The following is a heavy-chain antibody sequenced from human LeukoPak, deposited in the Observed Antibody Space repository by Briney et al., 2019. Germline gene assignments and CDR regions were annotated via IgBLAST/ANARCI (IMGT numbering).Heavy chain of an antibody. J-gene: IGHJ4*02. CDR1: GFTFSSYS. CDR2: ISSSSSTI. V-gene: IGHV3-48*02. Sequence: PGGSLRLSCAASGFTFSSYSMNWVSQAPGKGLEWVSYISSSSSTIYYADSVKGRFTISRDNAKNSLYLQMDSLRDEDTAVYYCARDPAGGFLEWFPYCFGLWGQGTLVTVSS. D-gene: IGHD3-3*01. CDR3: ARDPAGGFLEWFPYCFGL.